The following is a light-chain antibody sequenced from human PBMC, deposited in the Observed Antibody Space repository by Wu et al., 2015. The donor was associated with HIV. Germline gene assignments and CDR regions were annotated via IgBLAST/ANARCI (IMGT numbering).Light chain of an antibody. CDR1: QRVGNN. CDR3: QQYDGWWT. J-gene: IGKJ1*01. Sequence: EIVMTQSPATLSVSPGERATLSCRTSQRVGNNLAWYQQKPGQAPRLLIYSASTRVSGIPARSSGSGSGTDFTLTISSLQSEDLAVYYCQQYDGWWTFGQGTKVDVK. V-gene: IGKV3-15*01. CDR2: SAS.